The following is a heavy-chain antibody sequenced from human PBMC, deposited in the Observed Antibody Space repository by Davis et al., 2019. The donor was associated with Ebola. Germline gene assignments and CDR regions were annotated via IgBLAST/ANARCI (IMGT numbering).Heavy chain of an antibody. CDR1: GGSFSGYY. CDR2: INHSGST. J-gene: IGHJ6*02. V-gene: IGHV4-34*01. D-gene: IGHD3-10*01. Sequence: SETLSLTCTVYGGSFSGYYWSWIRQPPGKGLEWIGEINHSGSTNYNPSLKGRVTISVDTSKNQFSLKLSSVTAADTAVYYCARLGFGYGMDVWGQGTTVTVSS. CDR3: ARLGFGYGMDV.